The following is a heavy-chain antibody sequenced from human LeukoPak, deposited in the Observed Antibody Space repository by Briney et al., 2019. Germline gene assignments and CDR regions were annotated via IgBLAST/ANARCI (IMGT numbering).Heavy chain of an antibody. D-gene: IGHD3-10*01. J-gene: IGHJ4*02. V-gene: IGHV3-7*03. CDR3: AKDPQQGGSGPNYFDY. CDR2: IKQDGSEK. CDR1: GFTFDDYG. Sequence: GGSLRLSCAASGFTFDDYGMSWVRQAPGKGLEWVSNIKQDGSEKYYVDSVKGRFTISRDNAKNSLYLQMNSLRAEDTAVYYCAKDPQQGGSGPNYFDYWGQGTLVTVSS.